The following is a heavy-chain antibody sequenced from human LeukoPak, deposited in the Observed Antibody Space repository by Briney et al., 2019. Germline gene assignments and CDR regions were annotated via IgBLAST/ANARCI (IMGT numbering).Heavy chain of an antibody. D-gene: IGHD2-2*01. CDR2: ISGSGGST. V-gene: IGHV3-23*01. CDR3: AKVVVPASLNWFDP. CDR1: GVTFSSYV. J-gene: IGHJ5*02. Sequence: GGSLRLSCEASGVTFSSYVMSWVRQAPGKGLEWVSAISGSGGSTYYADSVKGRFTISRDNSKNTLYLQMNSLRAEDTAVYYCAKVVVPASLNWFDPWGQGTLVTVSS.